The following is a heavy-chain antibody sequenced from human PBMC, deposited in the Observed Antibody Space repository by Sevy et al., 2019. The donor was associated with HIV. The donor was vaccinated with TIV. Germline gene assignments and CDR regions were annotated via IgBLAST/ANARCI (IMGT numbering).Heavy chain of an antibody. V-gene: IGHV3-23*01. CDR1: EFTFSNYA. D-gene: IGHD3-22*01. Sequence: GGSLRLSCAASEFTFSNYAMSWVRQAPGKGLEWVSTITSSGGRTYYADSVRGRFTISRDNSKHTLYLQMNSLRAEDTAVYYCATSYYDSSGYYSAGSFDPWGQGTLVTVSS. CDR3: ATSYYDSSGYYSAGSFDP. J-gene: IGHJ5*02. CDR2: ITSSGGRT.